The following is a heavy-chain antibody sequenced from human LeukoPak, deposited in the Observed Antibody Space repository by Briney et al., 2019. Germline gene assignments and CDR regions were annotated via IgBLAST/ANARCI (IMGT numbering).Heavy chain of an antibody. D-gene: IGHD3-22*01. CDR1: GFTVSFYA. CDR3: AKGGAGGLYYYDSSGYYYFDY. CDR2: IAGGGSST. J-gene: IGHJ4*02. V-gene: IGHV3-23*01. Sequence: PGGSLRLSCAASGFTVSFYAMSWVRQAPGKGLEWVSVIAGGGSSTYYADSVKGRFTISRDNSKNTLYLQMNSLRVEDTAVYYCAKGGAGGLYYYDSSGYYYFDYWGQGTLVTVSS.